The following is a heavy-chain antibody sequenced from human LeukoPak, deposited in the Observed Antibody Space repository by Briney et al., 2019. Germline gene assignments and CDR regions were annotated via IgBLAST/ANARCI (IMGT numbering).Heavy chain of an antibody. Sequence: GESLKISCKGSGYSFTSYWIGWVRQMPGKGLEWMGIIYPGDSDTRYSPSFQGQVTISADKSISTAYLQWSSLKASDTAMYYCARPTMIVVEDDAFDIWGQGTMVTVSS. CDR2: IYPGDSDT. CDR3: ARPTMIVVEDDAFDI. CDR1: GYSFTSYW. J-gene: IGHJ3*02. V-gene: IGHV5-51*01. D-gene: IGHD3-22*01.